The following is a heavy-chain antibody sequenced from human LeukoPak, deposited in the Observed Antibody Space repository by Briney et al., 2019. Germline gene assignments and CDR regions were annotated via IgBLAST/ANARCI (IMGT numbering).Heavy chain of an antibody. Sequence: ASVKVSCKASGYTFTSYYMHWVRQAPGQGLEWMGIINPSGGSTSYAQKFQGRVTMTRDTSTSTVYMELSSLRSEDTAVYYCARDALAYCGGDCYSLDYWGQGTLVTVSS. J-gene: IGHJ4*02. CDR2: INPSGGST. CDR1: GYTFTSYY. V-gene: IGHV1-46*01. CDR3: ARDALAYCGGDCYSLDY. D-gene: IGHD2-21*01.